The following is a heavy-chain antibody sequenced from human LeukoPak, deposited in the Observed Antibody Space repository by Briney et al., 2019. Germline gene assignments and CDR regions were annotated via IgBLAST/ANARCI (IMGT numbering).Heavy chain of an antibody. CDR2: VSGSGGTT. D-gene: IGHD3-3*01. V-gene: IGHV3-23*01. J-gene: IGHJ3*01. CDR1: TLTFSSYV. Sequence: PGGSLRLSCAASTLTFSSYVMTWVRQAPGKGLEWVAIVSGSGGTTDYADSVKGRFTISRDNSNNMVYLQLKSLRVEDTAVYYCAKGCGTFGAIISDAFDVWGHGTMVIVSS. CDR3: AKGCGTFGAIISDAFDV.